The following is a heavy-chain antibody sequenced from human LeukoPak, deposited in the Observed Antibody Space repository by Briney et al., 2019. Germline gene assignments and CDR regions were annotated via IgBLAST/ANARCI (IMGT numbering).Heavy chain of an antibody. CDR1: GGSISSSSYS. Sequence: SETLSLTCTVSGGSISSSSYSWGWIRQPPGKGLEWIGSIYYSGSTYYNPSLKSRVTISVDTSKNQFSLKLSSVTAADTAVYYCARPRLLAYYFDYWGQGTLVTVSS. D-gene: IGHD3-22*01. V-gene: IGHV4-39*01. CDR2: IYYSGST. CDR3: ARPRLLAYYFDY. J-gene: IGHJ4*02.